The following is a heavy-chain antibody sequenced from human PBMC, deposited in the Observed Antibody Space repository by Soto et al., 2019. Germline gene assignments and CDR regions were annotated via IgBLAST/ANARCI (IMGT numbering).Heavy chain of an antibody. J-gene: IGHJ6*02. CDR3: ARDQRAVAGTPRYYYYGMDV. CDR2: INAGNGNT. CDR1: GCTFTSYA. D-gene: IGHD6-19*01. V-gene: IGHV1-3*01. Sequence: ASVKVSCKASGCTFTSYAMHWVRQAPGQRLEWMGWINAGNGNTKYSQKFQGRVTITRDTSASTAYMELSSLRSEDTAVYYCARDQRAVAGTPRYYYYGMDVWGQGTTVTVSS.